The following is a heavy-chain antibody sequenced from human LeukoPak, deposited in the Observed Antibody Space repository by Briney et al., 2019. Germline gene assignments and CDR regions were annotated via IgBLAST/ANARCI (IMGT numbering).Heavy chain of an antibody. J-gene: IGHJ5*02. CDR2: INHSGST. CDR1: GGSFSGYY. Sequence: SETLSLTCAVYGGSFSGYYWSWIRQPPGKGLEWIGDINHSGSTNYNPSLKSRVTISVDTSKNQFSLKLSSVTAADTAVYYCARARIAVAGTYDNWFDPWGQGTLVTVSS. V-gene: IGHV4-34*01. CDR3: ARARIAVAGTYDNWFDP. D-gene: IGHD6-19*01.